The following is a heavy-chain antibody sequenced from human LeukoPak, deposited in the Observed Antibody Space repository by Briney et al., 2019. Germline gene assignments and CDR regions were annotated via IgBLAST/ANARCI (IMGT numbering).Heavy chain of an antibody. Sequence: GGSLRLSCAASGFTFSSYGMRWVRLAPGKGLEWVASIKQDGSEKFYVESVKGRFTISRDNGKKSLYLQMNSLRAEDTAVYYCARDGDFWSAQGAFDVWGQGTMVTVYS. CDR2: IKQDGSEK. J-gene: IGHJ3*01. V-gene: IGHV3-7*01. CDR1: GFTFSSYG. CDR3: ARDGDFWSAQGAFDV. D-gene: IGHD3-3*01.